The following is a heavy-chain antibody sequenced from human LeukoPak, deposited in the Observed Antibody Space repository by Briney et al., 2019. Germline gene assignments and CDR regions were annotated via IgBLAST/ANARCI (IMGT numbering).Heavy chain of an antibody. CDR3: ARQGANYDSSGYYYSILYNWFDP. V-gene: IGHV4-59*05. J-gene: IGHJ5*02. CDR1: GGSISSYY. Sequence: SETLSLTCTVSGGSISSYYWSWIRQPPGKGLEWIGSIYYSGSTYYNPSLKSRVTISVDTSKNQFSLKLSSVTAADTAVYYCARQGANYDSSGYYYSILYNWFDPWGQGTLVTVSS. D-gene: IGHD3-22*01. CDR2: IYYSGST.